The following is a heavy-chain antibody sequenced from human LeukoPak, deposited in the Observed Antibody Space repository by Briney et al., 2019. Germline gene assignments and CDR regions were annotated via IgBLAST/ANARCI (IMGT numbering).Heavy chain of an antibody. CDR3: ARGRNEYSSGWYWYDY. CDR2: IWYDGSNK. Sequence: PGRSLRLSCAASGFTFSGYGMHWVRQAPGKGLEWVAVIWYDGSNKYYADSVKGRFTISRDNSKNTLYLQMNSLRAEDTAVYYCARGRNEYSSGWYWYDYWGQGTLVTVSS. J-gene: IGHJ4*02. CDR1: GFTFSGYG. D-gene: IGHD6-19*01. V-gene: IGHV3-33*01.